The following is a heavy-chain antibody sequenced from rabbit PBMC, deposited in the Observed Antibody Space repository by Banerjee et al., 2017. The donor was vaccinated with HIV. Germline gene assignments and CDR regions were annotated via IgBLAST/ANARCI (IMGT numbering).Heavy chain of an antibody. CDR2: IDPVFGST. Sequence: QEQLVESGGGLVQPGGSLKLSCKASGFDFSSYGVSWVRQAPGKGLEWIGYIDPVFGSTYYASWVNGRFTISSHNAQNTLYLQLNSLTAADTATYFCVRDPVVAGGTFNLWGQGTLVTVS. J-gene: IGHJ4*01. D-gene: IGHD4-1*01. V-gene: IGHV1S47*01. CDR3: VRDPVVAGGTFNL. CDR1: GFDFSSYG.